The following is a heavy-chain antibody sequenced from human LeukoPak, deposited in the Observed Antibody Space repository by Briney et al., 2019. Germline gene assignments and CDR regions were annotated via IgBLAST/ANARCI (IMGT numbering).Heavy chain of an antibody. J-gene: IGHJ4*02. V-gene: IGHV4-4*07. CDR2: IYTSGTT. CDR1: GDSISSYY. Sequence: PSETLSLTCTVSGDSISSYYWTWIRQPAGKGLEWIGRIYTSGTTNYKPSLKSRVTMSVDTSKNQLSLKMKSVTAADTAVYFCARVRRASYYDTTGYLDYWGQGTLVTVSS. D-gene: IGHD3-22*01. CDR3: ARVRRASYYDTTGYLDY.